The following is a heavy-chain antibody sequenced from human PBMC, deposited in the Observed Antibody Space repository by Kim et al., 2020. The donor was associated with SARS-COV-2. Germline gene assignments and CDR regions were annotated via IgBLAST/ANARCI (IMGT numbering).Heavy chain of an antibody. CDR2: ISGSGGST. CDR1: GFSFSSYA. D-gene: IGHD3-10*01. V-gene: IGHV3-23*01. Sequence: GGSLRLSCAASGFSFSSYAMNWVRQAPGKGLEWVSVISGSGGSTYYADSVKGRFTISRDNSKNTLYLQMNSLRAEDTAVYYCAKGSGSYDYWGQGTLVTVSS. CDR3: AKGSGSYDY. J-gene: IGHJ4*02.